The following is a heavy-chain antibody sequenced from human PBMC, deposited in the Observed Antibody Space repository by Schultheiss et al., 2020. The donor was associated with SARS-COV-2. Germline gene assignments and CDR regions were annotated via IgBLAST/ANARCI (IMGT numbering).Heavy chain of an antibody. J-gene: IGHJ4*02. V-gene: IGHV3-23*01. CDR1: GFTFSSYA. Sequence: GGSLRLSCAASGFTFSSYAMIWVRQAPGKGLEWVSAISGSGGSTYYADSVKGRFTISRDNAKNTLYLQVNSLRAEDTAMYYYVRDGDAYNFDYWGQGTLVTVSS. CDR3: VRDGDAYNFDY. CDR2: ISGSGGST. D-gene: IGHD5-24*01.